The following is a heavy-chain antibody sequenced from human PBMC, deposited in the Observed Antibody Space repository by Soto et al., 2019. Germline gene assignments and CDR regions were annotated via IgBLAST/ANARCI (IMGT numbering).Heavy chain of an antibody. CDR3: ARTTMVRGVTYYGMDV. V-gene: IGHV1-3*01. J-gene: IGHJ6*02. CDR2: INAGNGNT. CDR1: GYTFTSYA. D-gene: IGHD3-10*01. Sequence: QVQLVQSGAEVKKPGASVKVSCKASGYTFTSYAMHWVRQAPGQRLGWMGWINAGNGNTKYSQKFQGRVTITRDTSASTAYMELSSLRSEDTAVYYCARTTMVRGVTYYGMDVWGQGTTVTVSS.